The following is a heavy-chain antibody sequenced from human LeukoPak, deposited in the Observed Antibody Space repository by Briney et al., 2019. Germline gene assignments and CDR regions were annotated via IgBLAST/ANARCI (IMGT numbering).Heavy chain of an antibody. CDR3: ATLTTVVTAYYFDY. V-gene: IGHV4-4*09. CDR2: IYHSGST. J-gene: IGHJ4*02. Sequence: SETLSLTFTVSGGSISSYYWSWIRQPPGKGLEWIGYIYHSGSTDYNPSLKGRVTISVDTSKSQFSLKLTSVTAADTAVYYCATLTTVVTAYYFDYWGQGTLVTVSS. D-gene: IGHD4-23*01. CDR1: GGSISSYY.